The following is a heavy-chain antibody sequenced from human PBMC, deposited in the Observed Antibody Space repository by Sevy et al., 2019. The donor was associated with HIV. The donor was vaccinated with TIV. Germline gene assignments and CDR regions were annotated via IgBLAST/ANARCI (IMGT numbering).Heavy chain of an antibody. D-gene: IGHD3-16*01. Sequence: GGSLRLSCSVSGFNFSTYAMHWVRQAPGKGLEWVAGISSDVIRKYYGASVRGRFAISRDNSNNTLSLQMNSLRIEDTAVYYCARDAMGDAALPDYWGQGTLVTVSS. CDR3: ARDAMGDAALPDY. CDR1: GFNFSTYA. V-gene: IGHV3-30*09. J-gene: IGHJ4*02. CDR2: ISSDVIRK.